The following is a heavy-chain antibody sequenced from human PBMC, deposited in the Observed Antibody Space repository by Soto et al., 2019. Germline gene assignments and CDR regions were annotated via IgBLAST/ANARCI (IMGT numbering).Heavy chain of an antibody. D-gene: IGHD3-22*01. CDR2: ISYDGSNK. V-gene: IGHV3-30-3*01. Sequence: GGSLRLSCAASGFTFSSYAMHWVRQAPGKGLEWVAAISYDGSNKYYADSVKGRFTISRDNSKNTLYLQMNSLRAEDTAVYYCARQYYCDSSGLDYWGQGTLVTVSS. J-gene: IGHJ4*02. CDR1: GFTFSSYA. CDR3: ARQYYCDSSGLDY.